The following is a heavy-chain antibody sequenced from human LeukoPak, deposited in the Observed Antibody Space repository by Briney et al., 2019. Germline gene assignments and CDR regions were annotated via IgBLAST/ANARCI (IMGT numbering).Heavy chain of an antibody. CDR1: GYTFTSYA. Sequence: ASVNVSCKASGYTFTSYAMHWVRQAPGQRLEWMGWINPNSGGTNYAQKFQGWVTMTRDTSISTAYMELSRLRSDDTAVYYCARGPATQVGAWDIVVVPAADNWFDPWGQGTLVTVSS. CDR3: ARGPATQVGAWDIVVVPAADNWFDP. D-gene: IGHD2-2*01. J-gene: IGHJ5*02. V-gene: IGHV1-2*04. CDR2: INPNSGGT.